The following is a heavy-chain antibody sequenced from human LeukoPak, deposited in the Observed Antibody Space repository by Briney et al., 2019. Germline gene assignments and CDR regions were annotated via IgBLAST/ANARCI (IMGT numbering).Heavy chain of an antibody. CDR1: GGSLSSYY. V-gene: IGHV4-59*01. CDR3: ARASYGSGFYYFDY. Sequence: SETLSLTCTVSGGSLSSYYWSWIRQPPGKGLEWIGYIYYSGSTNYNPSLKSRVTISVDTSKNQFSLKLSSVTAADTAVYYCARASYGSGFYYFDYWGQGTLVTVSS. CDR2: IYYSGST. J-gene: IGHJ4*02. D-gene: IGHD3-10*01.